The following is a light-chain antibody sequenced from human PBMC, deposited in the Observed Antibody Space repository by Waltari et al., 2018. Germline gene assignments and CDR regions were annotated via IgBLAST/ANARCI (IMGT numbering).Light chain of an antibody. J-gene: IGLJ2*01. V-gene: IGLV3-21*02. CDR2: DYR. CDR1: HIGTQS. Sequence: SYILPQLPSVSVAPGQTARISCGGTHIGTQSVHLYQRKPGQAPVLVVYDYRDRPSGIPERFSGSNSGNTATLIISRAEAGDEADYYCQVWDNGSDPLPVFGGGTTLTVL. CDR3: QVWDNGSDPLPV.